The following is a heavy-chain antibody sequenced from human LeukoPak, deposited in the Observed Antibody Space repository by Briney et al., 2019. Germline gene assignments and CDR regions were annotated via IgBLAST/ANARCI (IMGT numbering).Heavy chain of an antibody. D-gene: IGHD6-6*01. J-gene: IGHJ4*02. CDR2: INPNSGGT. Sequence: ASMKVSCKASGYTFIDYYIHWARQAPGQGLEWMGWINPNSGGTNYAQKFQGRVTMTRDTSITTAYMELSSLRSDDTAVYYCAGGTEYWGQGTLVTISS. CDR3: AGGTEY. V-gene: IGHV1-2*02. CDR1: GYTFIDYY.